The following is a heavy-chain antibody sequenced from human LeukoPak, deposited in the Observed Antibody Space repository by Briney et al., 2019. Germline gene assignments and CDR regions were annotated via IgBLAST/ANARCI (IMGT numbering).Heavy chain of an antibody. CDR2: IYYTGST. D-gene: IGHD3-9*01. CDR3: ARSGRTDYYPFDF. CDR1: GDPISSHY. Sequence: SETLSLTCTVSGDPISSHYWSWIRQPPGKGLEWIGYIYYTGSTNYNTSLKSRVTISIDTSKNQFSLKLSSVTAADTAVYYCARSGRTDYYPFDFWGQGTLVTVSS. V-gene: IGHV4-59*11. J-gene: IGHJ4*02.